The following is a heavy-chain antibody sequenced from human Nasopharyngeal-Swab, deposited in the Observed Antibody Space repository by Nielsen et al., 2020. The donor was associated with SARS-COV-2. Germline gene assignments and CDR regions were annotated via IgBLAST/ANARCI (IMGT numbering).Heavy chain of an antibody. CDR3: ANLYPNYFDY. Sequence: GESLKISCAASGFTFSSYAMSWVRQAPGKGLEWVSAISGSGCSTYYADSVKGRFTISRDNSKNTLHLQMNSLRAEDTAVYYCANLYPNYFDYWGQGTLVTVSS. CDR2: ISGSGCST. V-gene: IGHV3-23*01. J-gene: IGHJ4*02. D-gene: IGHD2-2*01. CDR1: GFTFSSYA.